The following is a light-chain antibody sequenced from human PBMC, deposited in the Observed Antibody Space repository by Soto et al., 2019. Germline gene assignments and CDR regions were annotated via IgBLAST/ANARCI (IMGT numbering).Light chain of an antibody. Sequence: EIVLTQSPGTLSLSPGERATLSCRASQSVSSSYLAWYQKKPGQAPRLFIYGASSRATGTPDRFSGSGSGTDFTLTISRLESEDFAVYYCQQYVNSPRTFGQGTKVEIK. V-gene: IGKV3-20*01. CDR2: GAS. J-gene: IGKJ1*01. CDR3: QQYVNSPRT. CDR1: QSVSSSY.